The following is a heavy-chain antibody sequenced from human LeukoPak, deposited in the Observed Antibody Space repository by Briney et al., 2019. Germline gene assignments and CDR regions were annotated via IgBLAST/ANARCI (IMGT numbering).Heavy chain of an antibody. CDR2: IYYSGST. V-gene: IGHV4-59*01. D-gene: IGHD3-3*01. CDR3: ARSTYYDFWSGSGGAFDI. CDR1: GGSISSYY. Sequence: SETLSLTCTVSGGSISSYYCSWIRQPPGKGLEWIGYIYYSGSTNYNPSLKSRVTISVDTSKNQFSLKLSSVTAADTAVYYCARSTYYDFWSGSGGAFDIWGQGTMVTVSS. J-gene: IGHJ3*02.